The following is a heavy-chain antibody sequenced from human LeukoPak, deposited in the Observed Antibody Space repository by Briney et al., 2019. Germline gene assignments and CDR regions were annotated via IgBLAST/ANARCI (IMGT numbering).Heavy chain of an antibody. Sequence: PSETQSLTCGVYGGSFSGYYWNWIRQPPGKGLEWIGEFIHSGSTDYNPSLESRVTISVDTSKNQFSLNLNSLTAADTAVYYCTRVVPRITLYRGEIPDAFDIWGQGTMVTVSS. V-gene: IGHV4-34*12. CDR2: FIHSGST. CDR1: GGSFSGYY. CDR3: TRVVPRITLYRGEIPDAFDI. J-gene: IGHJ3*02. D-gene: IGHD3-10*01.